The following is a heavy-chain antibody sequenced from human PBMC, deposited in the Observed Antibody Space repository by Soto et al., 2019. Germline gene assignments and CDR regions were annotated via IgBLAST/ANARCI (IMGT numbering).Heavy chain of an antibody. D-gene: IGHD3-10*01. CDR3: ARVQGFGSGSLGRYYYYGMDV. CDR2: INHSGST. Sequence: GPGPGKTSETLSLTCAVYGGSFSGYYWSWIRQPPGKGLEWIGEINHSGSTNYNPSLKSRVTISVDTSKNQFSLKLSSVTAADTAVYYCARVQGFGSGSLGRYYYYGMDVWGQGTTVTVSS. CDR1: GGSFSGYY. J-gene: IGHJ6*02. V-gene: IGHV4-34*01.